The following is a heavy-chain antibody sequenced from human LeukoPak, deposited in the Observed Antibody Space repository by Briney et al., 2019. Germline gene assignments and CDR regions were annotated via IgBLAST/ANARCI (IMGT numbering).Heavy chain of an antibody. CDR2: IYYSGSA. D-gene: IGHD3-10*01. V-gene: IGHV4-59*08. CDR3: ARRGGSGSLFGGYYFDY. CDR1: GGSISSYY. Sequence: SETLSLTCTVSGGSISSYYWSWIRQPPGKGLEWIGYIYYSGSANYNPSLKSRVTISVDTSKNQFSLKLSSVTAADTAVYYCARRGGSGSLFGGYYFDYWGQGTLVTVSS. J-gene: IGHJ4*02.